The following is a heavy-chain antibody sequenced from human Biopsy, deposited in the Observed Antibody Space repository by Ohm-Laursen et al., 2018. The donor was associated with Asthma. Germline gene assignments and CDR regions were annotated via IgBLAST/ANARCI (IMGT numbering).Heavy chain of an antibody. V-gene: IGHV3-74*01. CDR2: INSDGGSA. CDR1: GFTFSSYC. J-gene: IGHJ4*02. CDR3: AKDKGGPRIGVAGTFDH. Sequence: SLRLSCSASGFTFSSYCMHRVRQAPGKGLVWVSRINSDGGSASYADSVKGRFTISRDNSKNTVYLQMNSLTGEDTAVYYCAKDKGGPRIGVAGTFDHWGQGTLVTVSS. D-gene: IGHD6-13*01.